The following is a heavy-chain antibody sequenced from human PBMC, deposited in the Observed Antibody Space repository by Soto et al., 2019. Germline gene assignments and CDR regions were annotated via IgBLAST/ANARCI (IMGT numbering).Heavy chain of an antibody. V-gene: IGHV3-53*01. CDR3: AKASAVTTTWFDP. CDR1: GFTVSSKY. CDR2: IQSGGTT. D-gene: IGHD4-4*01. J-gene: IGHJ5*02. Sequence: GGSLRLSCAASGFTVSSKYMTWVRQAPGKGLEWVSLIQSGGTTYYADSVKGRFTISRDDSKNTLYLQMNSLRAEDTAVYYCAKASAVTTTWFDPWGQGTLVTVSS.